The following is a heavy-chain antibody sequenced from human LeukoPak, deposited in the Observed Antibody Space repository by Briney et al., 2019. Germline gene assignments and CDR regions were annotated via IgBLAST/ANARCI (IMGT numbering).Heavy chain of an antibody. D-gene: IGHD6-19*01. CDR3: ALLAVASDFDY. Sequence: GGSLRLSCAASGFMFRSFEMYWVRQAPRKGLEWVAYISSGASTMYYADSVKGRFTISRDDAKNSLFLQMNSLRAEDTAIYYCALLAVASDFDYWGQGTLVTVSS. J-gene: IGHJ4*02. V-gene: IGHV3-48*03. CDR1: GFMFRSFE. CDR2: ISSGASTM.